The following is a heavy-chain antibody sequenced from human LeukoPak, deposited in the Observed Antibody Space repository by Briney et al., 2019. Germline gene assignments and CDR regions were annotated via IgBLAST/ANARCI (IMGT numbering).Heavy chain of an antibody. V-gene: IGHV1-69*05. CDR1: GATFSSYA. CDR3: AGRYSSGWYYNGLDY. D-gene: IGHD6-19*01. CDR2: IIPIFGKA. Sequence: SVKVSWKASGATFSSYAISWVRQAPGQGLEWMGTIIPIFGKANYAQKFQGRVTITTDESTSTAYMELSSLRSEDTAVYYCAGRYSSGWYYNGLDYWGQGTLVTVSS. J-gene: IGHJ4*02.